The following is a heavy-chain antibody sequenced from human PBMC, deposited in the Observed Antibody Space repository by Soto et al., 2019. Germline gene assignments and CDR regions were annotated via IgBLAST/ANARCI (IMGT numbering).Heavy chain of an antibody. CDR2: IYYSGST. CDR1: GGSISSGDYY. CDR3: ARVVNWSDLPYYYYGMEV. V-gene: IGHV4-30-4*01. Sequence: QVQLQESGPGLVKPSQTLSLTCTVSGGSISSGDYYWSWFRQPPGKGLEWIGYIYYSGSTYYNPSLKSRVTISVDTSKNQFSRKLSSVSAADTAVYYCARVVNWSDLPYYYYGMEVWGQGTTVTVSS. D-gene: IGHD1-1*01. J-gene: IGHJ6*02.